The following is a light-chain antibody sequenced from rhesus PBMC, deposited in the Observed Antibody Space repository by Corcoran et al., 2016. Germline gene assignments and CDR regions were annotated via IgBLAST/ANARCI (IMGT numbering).Light chain of an antibody. V-gene: IGKV3-10*01. J-gene: IGKJ2*01. CDR1: QSVSSY. CDR3: YQHSSGYS. CDR2: GAS. Sequence: QVILTQSPATLSLSPGERATLSCRASQSVSSYLAWYQQQSGQAPRLLIYGASSRATGIPDRFSGSGSGTDFTLTISSLEPEDVGVYHCYQHSSGYSFGQGTKVEIK.